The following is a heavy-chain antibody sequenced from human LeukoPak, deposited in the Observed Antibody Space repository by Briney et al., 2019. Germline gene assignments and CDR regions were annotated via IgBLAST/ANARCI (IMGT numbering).Heavy chain of an antibody. D-gene: IGHD2-2*01. CDR2: INPSGGST. J-gene: IGHJ5*02. Sequence: ASVKVSCKASGYTFTSYYMHWVRQAPGQGLEWMGLINPSGGSTSYAQKFQGRVTMTRDTSTSTVYMELSSLRSEDTAVYYCAREGAYCSSTSCYPNWFDPWGQGTLVTVSS. CDR1: GYTFTSYY. CDR3: AREGAYCSSTSCYPNWFDP. V-gene: IGHV1-46*01.